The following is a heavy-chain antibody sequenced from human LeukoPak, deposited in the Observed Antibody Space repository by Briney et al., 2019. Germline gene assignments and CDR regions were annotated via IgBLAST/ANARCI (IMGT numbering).Heavy chain of an antibody. Sequence: SETLSLTCTVSGGSISSYYWSWIRQPPGKGLEWIGYIYYSGSTNHNPSLKSRVTISVDTSKNQFSLKLSSATAADTAVYYCAREAQDSSGWFVDYWGQGTLVTVSS. J-gene: IGHJ4*02. V-gene: IGHV4-59*01. CDR2: IYYSGST. CDR3: AREAQDSSGWFVDY. D-gene: IGHD6-19*01. CDR1: GGSISSYY.